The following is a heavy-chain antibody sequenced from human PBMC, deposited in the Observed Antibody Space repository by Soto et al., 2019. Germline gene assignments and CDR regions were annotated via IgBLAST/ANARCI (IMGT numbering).Heavy chain of an antibody. Sequence: QVPLVESGGGVVQPGRSLRLSCAASGFTFSSYGMHWVRQAPGKGLEWVAVISYDGSNKYYADSVKGRFTISRDNSKNTLYLQMNSLRAEDTAVYYCAKYGKYYYDSSGYYTINYWGQGTLVTVSS. D-gene: IGHD3-22*01. CDR1: GFTFSSYG. CDR3: AKYGKYYYDSSGYYTINY. V-gene: IGHV3-30*18. J-gene: IGHJ4*02. CDR2: ISYDGSNK.